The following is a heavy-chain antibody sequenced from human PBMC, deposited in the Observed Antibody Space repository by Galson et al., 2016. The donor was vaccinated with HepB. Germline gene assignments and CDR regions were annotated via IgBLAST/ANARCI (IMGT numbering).Heavy chain of an antibody. CDR2: TYYRSKWYY. J-gene: IGHJ5*02. Sequence: AISGDSVSSNSAAWNWLRQSPSRGLEWLGRTYYRSKWYYDYAVSVQSRITISADTSKNQFSLRLDSVTPEDTAVYYCARDPGWQYRYSGSYLGWFDPWGQGTLVTVSS. CDR1: GDSVSSNSAA. V-gene: IGHV6-1*01. CDR3: ARDPGWQYRYSGSYLGWFDP. D-gene: IGHD1-26*01.